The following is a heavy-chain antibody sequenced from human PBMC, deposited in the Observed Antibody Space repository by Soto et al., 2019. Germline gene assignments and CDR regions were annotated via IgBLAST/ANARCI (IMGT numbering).Heavy chain of an antibody. CDR2: ISAYNGNT. Sequence: ASVKVSCKASGYTFTSYGISWLRQAPGQGLEWMGWISAYNGNTNYAQKLQGRVTMTTDTSTSTAYMELRSLRSDDTAVYYCARDRTFSSSRPLDYWGQGTLVTVSS. CDR3: ARDRTFSSSRPLDY. D-gene: IGHD6-6*01. J-gene: IGHJ4*02. CDR1: GYTFTSYG. V-gene: IGHV1-18*01.